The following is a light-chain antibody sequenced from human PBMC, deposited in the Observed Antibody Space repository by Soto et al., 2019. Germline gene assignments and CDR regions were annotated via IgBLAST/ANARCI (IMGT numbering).Light chain of an antibody. CDR3: AVWDDRLSGL. CDR2: RDD. CDR1: ISNVERNY. V-gene: IGLV1-47*01. J-gene: IGLJ7*01. Sequence: QSFLNQPPAASGTPGPRFVITCSGGISNVERNYVYWYQHLPGTAPKLLIYRDDQRPSGVPDRFSGSKSGTSASLAISGLRSEDEAAYYCAVWDDRLSGLFGGGTQLTVL.